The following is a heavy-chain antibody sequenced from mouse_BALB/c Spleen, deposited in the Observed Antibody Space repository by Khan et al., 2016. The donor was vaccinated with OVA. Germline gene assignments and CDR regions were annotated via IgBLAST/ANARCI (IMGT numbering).Heavy chain of an antibody. J-gene: IGHJ4*01. CDR1: GYTFTDYG. CDR3: ARLTLRLDY. CDR2: ITTYSGDT. Sequence: VELVESGPELVRPGVSVKISCKGSGYTFTDYGMHWVRQSPAKSLEWIGVITTYSGDTNYNQKFNGKATMTVDKSSSTAYMELARLTSEDSAIYYCARLTLRLDYWGQGTSVTVSS. D-gene: IGHD1-1*01. V-gene: IGHV1S137*01.